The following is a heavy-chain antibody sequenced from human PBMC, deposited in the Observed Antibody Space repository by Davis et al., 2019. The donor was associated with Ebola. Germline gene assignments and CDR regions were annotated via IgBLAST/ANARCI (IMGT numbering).Heavy chain of an antibody. CDR2: ISSSSNYI. V-gene: IGHV3-21*01. J-gene: IGHJ2*01. Sequence: GGSLRLSCAASGFTFSSNSMNWVRQAPGKGLEWVSFISSSSNYIYYADSVMGRFTVSRDNAKNSLYLQMNSLRAEDTAVYYCVRDPALVVTGGGWFFGLWGRGTLVTVSS. CDR3: VRDPALVVTGGGWFFGL. D-gene: IGHD2-21*02. CDR1: GFTFSSNS.